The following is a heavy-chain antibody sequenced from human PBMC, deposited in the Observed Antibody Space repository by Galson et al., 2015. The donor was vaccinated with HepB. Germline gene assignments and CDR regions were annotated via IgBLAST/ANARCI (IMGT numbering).Heavy chain of an antibody. CDR2: INPNSGGT. D-gene: IGHD3-3*01. CDR1: GYTFTGYY. Sequence: SVKVSCKASGYTFTGYYMHWVRQAPGQGLEWMGRINPNSGGTNYARKFQGRVTMTRHTSISTAYMELSRLRSDDTAVYYCARGYYDLWRGYYQGLSYWGRGTLVTVSS. CDR3: ARGYYDLWRGYYQGLSY. J-gene: IGHJ4*02. V-gene: IGHV1-2*06.